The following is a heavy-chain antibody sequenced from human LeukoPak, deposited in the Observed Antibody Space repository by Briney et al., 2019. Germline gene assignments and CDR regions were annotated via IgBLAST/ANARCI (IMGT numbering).Heavy chain of an antibody. CDR2: IYSAGTT. CDR3: ARDSRLYAFDI. J-gene: IGHJ3*02. Sequence: GGSLRLSCAASGFSVSSNYMSWVRQAPGKGLEWVSVIYSAGTTYYADSVEGRFTISRDNSKNTLSLQMNSLRPEDTAVYYCARDSRLYAFDIWGQGTVVTVSS. V-gene: IGHV3-66*02. CDR1: GFSVSSNY.